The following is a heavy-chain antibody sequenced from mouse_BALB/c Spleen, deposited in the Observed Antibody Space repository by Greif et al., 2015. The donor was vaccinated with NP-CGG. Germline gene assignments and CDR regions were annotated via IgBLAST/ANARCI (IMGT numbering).Heavy chain of an antibody. J-gene: IGHJ2*01. Sequence: QVQLKQSGPGLVAPSQSLSITCTVSGFSLTSYGVHWVRQPPGKGLEWLGVIWAGGSTNYNSALMSRLGISKGNSKSXVFLKMNSLQTDDTAMYYCARVADYDYLFDYWGQGTTLTVSS. D-gene: IGHD2-4*01. V-gene: IGHV2-9*02. CDR1: GFSLTSYG. CDR3: ARVADYDYLFDY. CDR2: IWAGGST.